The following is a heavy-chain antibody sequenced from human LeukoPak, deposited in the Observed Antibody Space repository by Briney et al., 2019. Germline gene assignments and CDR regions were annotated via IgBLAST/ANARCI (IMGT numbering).Heavy chain of an antibody. CDR3: AREYSSSSLGYYYYYYMDV. V-gene: IGHV1-69*06. CDR1: GGTFSSYA. Sequence: ASVKVSCKASGGTFSSYAISWVRQAPGQGLEWMGGIIPIFGTANYAQKFQGRVTITADKSTSTAYMELSSLRSEDTAVYYCAREYSSSSLGYYYYYYMDVWGKGTTVTVSS. J-gene: IGHJ6*03. D-gene: IGHD6-6*01. CDR2: IIPIFGTA.